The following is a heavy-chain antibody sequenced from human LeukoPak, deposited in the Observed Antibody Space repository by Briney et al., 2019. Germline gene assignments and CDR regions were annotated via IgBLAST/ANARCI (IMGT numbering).Heavy chain of an antibody. D-gene: IGHD2-15*01. CDR1: GFTVSSNS. CDR2: ISGSGGST. CDR3: AKKTSRGPFDY. J-gene: IGHJ4*02. Sequence: TGGSLRLSCTVSGFTVSSNSMSWVRQAPGKGLEWVSAISGSGGSTYYADSVKGRFTISRDNSKNTLYLQMNSLRAEDTAVYYCAKKTSRGPFDYWGQGTLVTVSS. V-gene: IGHV3-23*01.